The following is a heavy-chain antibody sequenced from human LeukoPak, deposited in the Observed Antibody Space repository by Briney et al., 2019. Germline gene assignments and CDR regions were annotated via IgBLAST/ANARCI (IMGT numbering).Heavy chain of an antibody. Sequence: VKVSCKASGYTFTGYYMHWVRQAPGQGLEWMGWINPNSGGTNYAQKFQGRVTMTRDTSISTAYMELSSLRSEDTAVYYCARDLRDGYNFWFDPWGQGTLVTVSS. CDR1: GYTFTGYY. CDR3: ARDLRDGYNFWFDP. D-gene: IGHD5-24*01. V-gene: IGHV1-2*02. J-gene: IGHJ5*02. CDR2: INPNSGGT.